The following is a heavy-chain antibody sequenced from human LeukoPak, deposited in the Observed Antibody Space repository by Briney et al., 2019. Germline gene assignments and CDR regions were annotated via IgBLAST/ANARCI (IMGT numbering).Heavy chain of an antibody. Sequence: GGSLRLSCAASGFTFSDYYISRIRQAPGKGLEWVSYISSSSTYTNYADSVKGRFIISRDNAKDSLYLQMNSLRAEDTAVYYCAREERRGGDCYYGYWGQGTLVTVSS. CDR2: ISSSSTYT. J-gene: IGHJ4*02. D-gene: IGHD2-21*02. CDR3: AREERRGGDCYYGY. CDR1: GFTFSDYY. V-gene: IGHV3-11*06.